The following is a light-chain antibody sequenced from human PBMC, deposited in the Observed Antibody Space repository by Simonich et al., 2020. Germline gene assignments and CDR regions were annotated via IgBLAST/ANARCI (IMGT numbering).Light chain of an antibody. CDR1: SHDFGGYHY. Sequence: QSALTQPASVSGSPGQSLTISCTGTSHDFGGYHYVSWYQQHPGKAPKLIVYDVSKRPSGVSNRFSGSKSGNTASLTISGLQAEDEADYYCSSYTSSSTLVFGGGTKLTVL. V-gene: IGLV2-14*01. CDR2: DVS. J-gene: IGLJ3*02. CDR3: SSYTSSSTLV.